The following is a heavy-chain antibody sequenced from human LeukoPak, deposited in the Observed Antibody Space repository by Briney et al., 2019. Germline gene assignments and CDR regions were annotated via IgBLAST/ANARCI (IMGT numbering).Heavy chain of an antibody. CDR2: ISAYNGNT. V-gene: IGHV1-18*01. J-gene: IGHJ6*03. CDR1: GYTFTSYG. CDR3: ARAPTSDYYYYMDV. Sequence: GASVKVSCKASGYTFTSYGISWVRQAPGQGLEWMGWISAYNGNTNYAQKLQGRVTMTTDTSTSTAYMELRSLRSDDTAVYYCARAPTSDYYYYMDVWGKGTTVTISS.